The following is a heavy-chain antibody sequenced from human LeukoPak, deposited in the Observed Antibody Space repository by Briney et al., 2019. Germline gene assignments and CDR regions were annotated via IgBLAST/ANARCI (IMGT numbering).Heavy chain of an antibody. V-gene: IGHV1-18*01. Sequence: ASVKVSCKASGYTFTTYGVSWVRQAPGQGLEWMGWISGYHGDTDYAQKFQGRVTMTTDTSTSAAYMELKSLKSDDTAVYYCARAPTSYSSGSFSKYYFDYWGQGTLVTASS. CDR3: ARAPTSYSSGSFSKYYFDY. J-gene: IGHJ4*02. CDR2: ISGYHGDT. CDR1: GYTFTTYG. D-gene: IGHD3-10*01.